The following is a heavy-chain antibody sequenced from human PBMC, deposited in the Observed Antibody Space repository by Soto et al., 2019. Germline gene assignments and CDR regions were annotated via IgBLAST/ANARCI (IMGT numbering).Heavy chain of an antibody. Sequence: SETLSLTCTVSGGSISSGDYYWSWIRQPPGKGLEWIGYIYYSGSTYYNPSLKSRVTISVDTSKNQFSLKLSSVTAADTAVYYCASLYVWNCISTSEPYAYWGQGTLVTVSS. V-gene: IGHV4-30-4*01. J-gene: IGHJ4*02. D-gene: IGHD2-2*01. CDR2: IYYSGST. CDR1: GGSISSGDYY. CDR3: ASLYVWNCISTSEPYAY.